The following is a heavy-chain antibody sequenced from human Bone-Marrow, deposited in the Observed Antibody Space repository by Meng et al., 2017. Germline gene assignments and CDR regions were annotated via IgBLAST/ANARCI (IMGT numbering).Heavy chain of an antibody. CDR1: GGPISSYY. Sequence: SETLSLTCTVSGGPISSYYWRWIRQPPGKGLEWIGYIYYSGSTNYNPSLKSRVTISVDTSKTQFSLKLSSVTAADTAVYYCARVHCSSTSCYLANWFDPWGQGTLVTVSS. D-gene: IGHD2-2*01. J-gene: IGHJ5*02. CDR3: ARVHCSSTSCYLANWFDP. CDR2: IYYSGST. V-gene: IGHV4-59*01.